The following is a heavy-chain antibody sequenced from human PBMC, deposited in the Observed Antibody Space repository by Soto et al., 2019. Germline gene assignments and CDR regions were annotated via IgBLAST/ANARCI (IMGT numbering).Heavy chain of an antibody. CDR1: GFTFTSSA. V-gene: IGHV1-58*02. CDR3: AADRPSLPDAFDI. J-gene: IGHJ3*02. D-gene: IGHD2-2*01. CDR2: IVVGSGNT. Sequence: QMQLVQSGPEVKKPGTSVKVSCKASGFTFTSSAMPWVRQARGQRLEWIGWIVVGSGNTNYAQKFQERVTITRDMSTSTAYMELSSLRSEDTAVYYCAADRPSLPDAFDIWGQGTMVTVSS.